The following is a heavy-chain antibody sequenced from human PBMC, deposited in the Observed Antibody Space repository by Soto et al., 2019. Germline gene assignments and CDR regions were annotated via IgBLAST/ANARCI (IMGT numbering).Heavy chain of an antibody. CDR1: GGSFSPYY. D-gene: IGHD2-15*01. CDR3: VRPHYQSNTFYSYFDY. J-gene: IGHJ4*02. V-gene: IGHV4-34*12. Sequence: SETLSLTCVVSGGSFSPYYWSWIRQPPGRGLEWIGQIFHGGSTNYSPSLKSRVTISVDTPKNQFSLELSSVTAADTAVYYCVRPHYQSNTFYSYFDYWGQGTLVTVS. CDR2: IFHGGST.